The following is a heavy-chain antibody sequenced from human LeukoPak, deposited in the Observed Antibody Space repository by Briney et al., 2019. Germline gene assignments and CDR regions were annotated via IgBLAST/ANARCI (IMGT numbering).Heavy chain of an antibody. CDR2: ISSSSGTR. CDR1: GFTSRSYS. Sequence: GGSPRLSSAAPGFTSRSYSMNWVRQAPGKGPGWVSYISSSSGTRYYADSVKGVFTMSSDNAKNSLYLQMNSMRAEDTDVYYCARGWQWLGDGHDAFDIWGQGTMVTVSS. D-gene: IGHD6-19*01. J-gene: IGHJ3*02. CDR3: ARGWQWLGDGHDAFDI. V-gene: IGHV3-48*01.